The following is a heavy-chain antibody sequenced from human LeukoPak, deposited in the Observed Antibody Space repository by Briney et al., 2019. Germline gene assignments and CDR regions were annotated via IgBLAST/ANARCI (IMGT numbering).Heavy chain of an antibody. CDR3: VKPSRGPYYWFDL. CDR1: GYTFIGYY. D-gene: IGHD1-1*01. V-gene: IGHV1-2*02. CDR2: INPNGGAI. Sequence: ASVTVSCTASGYTFIGYYMHWVRQAPGQALEWMGWINPNGGAINYAQKFQGRVTLTRDTSRNTAYMEINRLTSDDTAAYYCVKPSRGPYYWFDLWGQGTLVTVSS. J-gene: IGHJ5*02.